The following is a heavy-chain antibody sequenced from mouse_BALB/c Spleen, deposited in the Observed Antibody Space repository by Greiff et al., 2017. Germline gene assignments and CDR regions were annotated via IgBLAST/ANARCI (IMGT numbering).Heavy chain of an antibody. Sequence: EVKLVESGGGLVQPGGSRKLSCAASGFTFSSFGMHWVRQAPEKGLEWVAYISSGSSTIYYADTVKGRFTISRDNPKNTLFLQMTSLRSEDTAMYYCARSGGKYGFAYWGQGTLVTVSA. CDR1: GFTFSSFG. D-gene: IGHD2-1*01. CDR3: ARSGGKYGFAY. CDR2: ISSGSSTI. J-gene: IGHJ3*01. V-gene: IGHV5-17*02.